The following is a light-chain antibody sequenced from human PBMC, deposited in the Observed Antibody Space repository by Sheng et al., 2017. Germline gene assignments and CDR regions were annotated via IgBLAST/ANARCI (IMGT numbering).Light chain of an antibody. V-gene: IGKV3-20*01. J-gene: IGKJ4*01. CDR1: QSISSNY. CDR3: QQYGSSPLT. Sequence: EIVLTQSPGTLSLSPGEKATLSCRASQSISSNYLAWYQQKPGRAPRLLMYAAATRATGIPDRFSGSGSGTDFTLIISRLEPEDFAVYYCQQYGSSPLTFGGGTKVDIK. CDR2: AAA.